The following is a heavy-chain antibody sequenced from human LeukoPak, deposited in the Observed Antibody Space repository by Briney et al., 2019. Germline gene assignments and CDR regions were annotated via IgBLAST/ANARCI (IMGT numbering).Heavy chain of an antibody. CDR3: AREFLSYYDSSGYYYGWYFDL. D-gene: IGHD3-22*01. J-gene: IGHJ2*01. Sequence: SETLSLTCTVSGGSISSYYWSWIRQPAGKGLEWIGRIYSSGSTNYNPSLKSRVTMSVDTSKNQFSLKLSSVTAADTAEYYCAREFLSYYDSSGYYYGWYFDLWGRGTLVTVSS. CDR1: GGSISSYY. CDR2: IYSSGST. V-gene: IGHV4-4*07.